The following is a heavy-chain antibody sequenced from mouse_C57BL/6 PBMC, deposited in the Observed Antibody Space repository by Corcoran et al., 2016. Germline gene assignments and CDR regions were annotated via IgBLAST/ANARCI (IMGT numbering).Heavy chain of an antibody. CDR3: ARNYGSSYLYFDV. CDR1: GYAFSSYW. Sequence: QVQLQQSGAELVKPGASVKISCKASGYAFSSYWMNWVKQRPGKGLEWIGQIYPGDGDTNYNGKFKGKATLTADKSSSTAYMQLSSLTSEDSAVYFCARNYGSSYLYFDVWGTGTTVTVSS. J-gene: IGHJ1*03. V-gene: IGHV1-80*01. CDR2: IYPGDGDT. D-gene: IGHD1-1*01.